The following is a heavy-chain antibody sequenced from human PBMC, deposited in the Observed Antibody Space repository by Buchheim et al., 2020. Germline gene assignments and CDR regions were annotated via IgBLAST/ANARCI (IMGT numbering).Heavy chain of an antibody. CDR3: ARDREAVAGWALYY. V-gene: IGHV3-30*04. Sequence: QVQLVESGGGVVQPGRSLRLSCAASGFTFSSYAMHWVRQAPGKGLEWVAVISYDGSNKYYADSVKGRFTISRDNSKNTLYLQMNSLRAEDTAVYYCARDREAVAGWALYYWGQGTL. CDR1: GFTFSSYA. D-gene: IGHD6-19*01. J-gene: IGHJ4*02. CDR2: ISYDGSNK.